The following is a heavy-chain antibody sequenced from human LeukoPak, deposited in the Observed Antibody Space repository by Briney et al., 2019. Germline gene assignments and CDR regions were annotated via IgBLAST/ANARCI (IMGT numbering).Heavy chain of an antibody. CDR3: ARHTAKLGAFDY. V-gene: IGHV4-59*08. Sequence: PSETLSLTCTVSGGSISSYYWSWIRQPPGKGLEWIGYIYYSGSTNYNPSLKSRVTISVDTSKNQFPLKLSSVTAADTAVYYCARHTAKLGAFDYWGQGTLVTVSS. CDR2: IYYSGST. CDR1: GGSISSYY. J-gene: IGHJ4*02. D-gene: IGHD1-26*01.